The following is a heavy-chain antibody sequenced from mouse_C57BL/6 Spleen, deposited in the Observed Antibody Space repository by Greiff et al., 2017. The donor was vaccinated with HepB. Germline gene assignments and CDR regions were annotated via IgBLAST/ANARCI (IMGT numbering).Heavy chain of an antibody. D-gene: IGHD2-2*01. CDR1: GYTFTDYE. V-gene: IGHV1-15*01. J-gene: IGHJ2*01. Sequence: VQLKESGAELVRPGASVTLSCKASGYTFTDYEMHWVKQTPVHGLEWIGAIDPETGGTAYNQKFKGKAILTADKSSSTAYMELRSLTSEDSAVYYCTSMVTTNYWGQGTTLTVSS. CDR2: IDPETGGT. CDR3: TSMVTTNY.